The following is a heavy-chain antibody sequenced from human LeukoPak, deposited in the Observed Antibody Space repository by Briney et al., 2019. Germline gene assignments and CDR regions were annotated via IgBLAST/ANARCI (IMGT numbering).Heavy chain of an antibody. CDR2: ISYDGSNK. CDR3: ARVTVAGTEFDY. J-gene: IGHJ4*02. D-gene: IGHD6-19*01. Sequence: GGSLRLSCTASGFAFSAYSMHWVRQAPGKGLEWVTGISYDGSNKYYADSVKGRFTISRDISKNTLYLQMNSLRAEDTAVYYCARVTVAGTEFDYWGQGTLVTVSS. V-gene: IGHV3-30-3*01. CDR1: GFAFSAYS.